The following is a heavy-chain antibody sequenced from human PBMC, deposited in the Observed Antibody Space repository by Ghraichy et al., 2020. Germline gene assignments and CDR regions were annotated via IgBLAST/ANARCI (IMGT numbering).Heavy chain of an antibody. CDR1: GGSFSGYY. J-gene: IGHJ4*02. CDR2: INHSGST. Sequence: SETLSLTCAVYGGSFSGYYWSWIRQPPGKGLEWIGEINHSGSTNYNPSLKSRVTISVDTSKNQFSLKLSSVTAADTAVYYCARGLGVPAATRVDYWGQGTLVTVSS. D-gene: IGHD2-2*01. V-gene: IGHV4-34*01. CDR3: ARGLGVPAATRVDY.